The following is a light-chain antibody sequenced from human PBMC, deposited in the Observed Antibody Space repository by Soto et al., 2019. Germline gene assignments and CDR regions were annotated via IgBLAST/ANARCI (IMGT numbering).Light chain of an antibody. CDR1: QSVGSY. Sequence: EILLTQSPATLSWSPGERVTLSCRASQSVGSYLAWFQQKPGQAPRLLIYDTSNRATVIPARFSGSGSGTDFTLTSSSLEPEDFAVYYCRQLSTWPKTFGQGTKLEIK. CDR3: RQLSTWPKT. J-gene: IGKJ1*01. V-gene: IGKV3-11*01. CDR2: DTS.